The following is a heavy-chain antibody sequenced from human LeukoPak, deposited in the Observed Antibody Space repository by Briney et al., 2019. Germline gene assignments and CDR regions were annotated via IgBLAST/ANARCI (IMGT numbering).Heavy chain of an antibody. Sequence: PGGSLRLSCAASGFTFSTYWMSWVRQAPGKGLEWVANIKQDGSEKYYVDSVEGRFTISRDNAKNSLHLQMNSLRAEDTAVYYCVRDPSAYCGGDCPDYWGQGTLVTVSS. CDR2: IKQDGSEK. J-gene: IGHJ4*02. V-gene: IGHV3-7*01. D-gene: IGHD2-21*02. CDR1: GFTFSTYW. CDR3: VRDPSAYCGGDCPDY.